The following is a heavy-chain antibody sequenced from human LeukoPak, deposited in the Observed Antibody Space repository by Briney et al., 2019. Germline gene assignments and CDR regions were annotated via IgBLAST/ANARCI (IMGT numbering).Heavy chain of an antibody. Sequence: PGGSLRLSCAASGFTFSSYAMSWVRQAPGKGLEWVAVIWYDGSNKYYADSVKGRFTISRDNSKNTLYLQMNSLRAEDTAVYYCARGTSDWPGYYYYGMDVWGQGTTVTVSS. D-gene: IGHD3-9*01. CDR2: IWYDGSNK. CDR1: GFTFSSYA. J-gene: IGHJ6*02. CDR3: ARGTSDWPGYYYYGMDV. V-gene: IGHV3-33*08.